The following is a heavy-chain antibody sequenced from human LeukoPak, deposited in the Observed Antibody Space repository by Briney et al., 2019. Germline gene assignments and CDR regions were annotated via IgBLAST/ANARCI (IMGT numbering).Heavy chain of an antibody. D-gene: IGHD6-13*01. CDR1: GGSFSGYY. CDR3: AXXXXXXXSXWYRYYYYGMDV. Sequence: SETLSLTCAVYGGSFSGYYWSWIRQPPGKGLEWIGEINHSGSTNYNPSLKSRVTISVDTSKNQFSLKLSSVTAADTAVYYCAXXXXXXXSXWYRYYYYGMDVWGQGTTVTVSS. V-gene: IGHV4-34*01. CDR2: INHSGST. J-gene: IGHJ6*02.